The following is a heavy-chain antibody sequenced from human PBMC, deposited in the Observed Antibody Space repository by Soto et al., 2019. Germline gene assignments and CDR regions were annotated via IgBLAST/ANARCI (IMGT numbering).Heavy chain of an antibody. CDR3: TTDPSTYYDFWSGYRRERYDAFDI. V-gene: IGHV3-15*07. J-gene: IGHJ3*02. CDR1: GVSFSKAW. CDR2: IKSKTDGGTT. Sequence: GGSRRLARRASGVSFSKAWMNCVRQAPGKGLEWVGRIKSKTDGGTTDYAAPVKGRFTISRDDSKNTLYLQMNSLKTEDTAVYYCTTDPSTYYDFWSGYRRERYDAFDIWGQGTMVTVS. D-gene: IGHD3-3*01.